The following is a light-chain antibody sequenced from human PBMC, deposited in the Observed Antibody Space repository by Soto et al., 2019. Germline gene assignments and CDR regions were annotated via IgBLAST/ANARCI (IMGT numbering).Light chain of an antibody. V-gene: IGKV3-15*01. Sequence: EKVMTQYPATLSVSPGERATLSCRASQSVCSNLAWYPQKPGQAPRLLIYDASNRAAGIPARFSGGGSGTEFTLTIGRLKSADSAGYYCQQYKALAETFGGGIKVVIK. CDR3: QQYKALAET. CDR2: DAS. CDR1: QSVCSN. J-gene: IGKJ4*02.